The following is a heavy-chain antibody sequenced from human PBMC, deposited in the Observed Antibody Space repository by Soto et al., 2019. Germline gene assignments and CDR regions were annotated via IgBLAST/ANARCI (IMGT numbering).Heavy chain of an antibody. D-gene: IGHD3-10*02. CDR1: GFIFSNNG. Sequence: PGGSLRRSWVGSGFIFSNNGMHWVRQTPGKGLEWVAFMSYDGSDTFYADSVKGRFTISRDNSKNTLFLHMSNLRAEDTAMYYCTIVRVADSALDHWGQGTLVTVSS. V-gene: IGHV3-30*02. CDR2: MSYDGSDT. J-gene: IGHJ4*02. CDR3: TIVRVADSALDH.